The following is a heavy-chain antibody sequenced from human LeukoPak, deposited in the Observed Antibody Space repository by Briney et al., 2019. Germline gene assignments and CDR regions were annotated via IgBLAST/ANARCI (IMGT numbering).Heavy chain of an antibody. CDR3: ARDRGFWSGFHLNWFDP. D-gene: IGHD3-3*01. Sequence: SETLSLTCTVSSGSISSYYWSWIRQPPGKGLEWIGYIYYSGSTNYNPSLKSRVTISVDTSKNQFSLKLSSVTAADTAVYYCARDRGFWSGFHLNWFDPWGQGTLVTVSS. J-gene: IGHJ5*02. V-gene: IGHV4-59*01. CDR2: IYYSGST. CDR1: SGSISSYY.